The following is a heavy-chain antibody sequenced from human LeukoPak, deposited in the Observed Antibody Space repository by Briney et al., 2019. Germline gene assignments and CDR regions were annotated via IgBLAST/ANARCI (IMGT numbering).Heavy chain of an antibody. D-gene: IGHD3-22*01. V-gene: IGHV3-23*01. CDR2: ISGSGGST. CDR1: GFTFNSYA. Sequence: GGSLRLSCAASGFTFNSYAMNWVRQAPGKGLEWVSAISGSGGSTYYADSVKGRFTTSRDNSKNTLYLQMNSLRAEDTAVYYCAKSYYDSSGYRPLWGQGTLVTVSS. J-gene: IGHJ4*02. CDR3: AKSYYDSSGYRPL.